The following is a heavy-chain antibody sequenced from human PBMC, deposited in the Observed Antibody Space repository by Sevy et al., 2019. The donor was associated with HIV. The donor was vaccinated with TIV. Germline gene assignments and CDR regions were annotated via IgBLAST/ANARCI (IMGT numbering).Heavy chain of an antibody. D-gene: IGHD2-2*01. Sequence: SETLSLTCTVSGGSISSSSYYWGWIRQPPGKGLEWIGSICYSGNTYYNPSLKSRVTISVDTSKNQFSLKLSTVTAADTAVYYCARRYVVPAAHPSSWFDPWGQGTLVTVSS. V-gene: IGHV4-39*01. CDR1: GGSISSSSYY. CDR3: ARRYVVPAAHPSSWFDP. CDR2: ICYSGNT. J-gene: IGHJ5*02.